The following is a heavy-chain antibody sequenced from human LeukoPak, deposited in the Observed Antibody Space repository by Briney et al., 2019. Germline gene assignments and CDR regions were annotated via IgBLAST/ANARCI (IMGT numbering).Heavy chain of an antibody. J-gene: IGHJ6*02. D-gene: IGHD6-19*01. Sequence: ASVKVSCKASGYTFTSYYMHWVRQAPGQGLEWMGIINPSGGGTSYAQKFQGRVTMTRDTSTSTVYMELSSLRSEDTAVYYCARVGDPLAVAGMGISSGRGMDVWGQGTTVTVSS. V-gene: IGHV1-46*01. CDR3: ARVGDPLAVAGMGISSGRGMDV. CDR2: INPSGGGT. CDR1: GYTFTSYY.